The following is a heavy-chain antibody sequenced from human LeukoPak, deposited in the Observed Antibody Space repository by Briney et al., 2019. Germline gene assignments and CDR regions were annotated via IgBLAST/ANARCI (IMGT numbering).Heavy chain of an antibody. CDR1: GFTFSSYS. J-gene: IGHJ6*02. D-gene: IGHD3-10*01. CDR2: IWYDGSNK. V-gene: IGHV3-33*08. Sequence: PGGSLRLSCAASGFTFSSYSLNWVRQAPGKGLEWVAVIWYDGSNKYYADSVKGRFTISRDNSKTTLYLQMNSLRSEDTAVYYCASVPAWFGEYYYYGMDVWGQGTTVTVSS. CDR3: ASVPAWFGEYYYYGMDV.